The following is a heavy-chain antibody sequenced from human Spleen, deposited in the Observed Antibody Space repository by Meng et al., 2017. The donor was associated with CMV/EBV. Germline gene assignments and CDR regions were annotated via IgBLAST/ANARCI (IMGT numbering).Heavy chain of an antibody. Sequence: GSLRLSCTVSGGSISSYYWSWIRQPPGKGLEWIGYIYYSGSTTYNSSLKSRVTISVDTSKNQFSLKLSSVTAADTAVYYCAREVVGSGSALDSWSQGALVTVSS. D-gene: IGHD3-10*01. CDR3: AREVVGSGSALDS. V-gene: IGHV4-59*12. CDR1: GGSISSYY. J-gene: IGHJ4*02. CDR2: IYYSGST.